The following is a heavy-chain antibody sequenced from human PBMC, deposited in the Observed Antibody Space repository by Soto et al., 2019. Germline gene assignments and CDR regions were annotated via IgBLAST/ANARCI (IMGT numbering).Heavy chain of an antibody. J-gene: IGHJ3*02. CDR1: GFTFSSYA. Sequence: GGSLRLSCAASGFTFSSYAMHWVRQAPGKGLEYVSAINSNGGSTYYADSVKGRFTISRDNSKNTLYLQMGSLRTEDMAVYYCARAPRIVVVTWGHDAFDIWGQGTMVTVSS. D-gene: IGHD3-22*01. CDR2: INSNGGST. CDR3: ARAPRIVVVTWGHDAFDI. V-gene: IGHV3-64*02.